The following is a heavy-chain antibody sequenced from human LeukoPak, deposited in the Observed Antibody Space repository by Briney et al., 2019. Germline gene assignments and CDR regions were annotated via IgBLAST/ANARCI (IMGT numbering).Heavy chain of an antibody. CDR3: TTDPAGVTTVTSPNYYFDY. D-gene: IGHD4-17*01. CDR1: GFSFNDAW. J-gene: IGHJ4*02. CDR2: IGSKASGGTI. V-gene: IGHV3-15*04. Sequence: GGSLRLSCAAPGFSFNDAWMSWVRRAPGKGLEWVGRIGSKASGGTIVYAAPVQGRFTISRDDSKNTLSLQMNSLKTEDTAVYYCTTDPAGVTTVTSPNYYFDYWGQGTLVTVSS.